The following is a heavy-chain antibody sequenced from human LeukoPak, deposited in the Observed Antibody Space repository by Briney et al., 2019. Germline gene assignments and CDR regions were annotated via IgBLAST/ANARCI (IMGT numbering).Heavy chain of an antibody. CDR1: GGSISSYY. J-gene: IGHJ4*02. CDR2: IYHSGST. Sequence: SETLSLTCTVSGGSISSYYWGWIRQPPGKGLEWIGSIYHSGSTYYNPSLKSRVTVPVDTSKNQFSLKLSSVTAADTAVYYCARAPNWNYAQNYYFDYWGQGTLVTVSS. CDR3: ARAPNWNYAQNYYFDY. D-gene: IGHD1-7*01. V-gene: IGHV4-38-2*02.